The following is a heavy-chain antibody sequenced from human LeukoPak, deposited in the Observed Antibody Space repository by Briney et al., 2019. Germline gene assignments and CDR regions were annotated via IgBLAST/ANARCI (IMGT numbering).Heavy chain of an antibody. CDR2: ISYDGSNK. J-gene: IGHJ4*02. Sequence: GGSLRLSCAASGFTFSSCTMHGVRQAPGKGLEWVAVISYDGSNKYYADSVKGRFTISRDNSQNTLYLQMNSLRAEDTAVYYCARDPSGSYFSSGIDYWGQGILVTVPS. CDR1: GFTFSSCT. D-gene: IGHD1-26*01. V-gene: IGHV3-30-3*01. CDR3: ARDPSGSYFSSGIDY.